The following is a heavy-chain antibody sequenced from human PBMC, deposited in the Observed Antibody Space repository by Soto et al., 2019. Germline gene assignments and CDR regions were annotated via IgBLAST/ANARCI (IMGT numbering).Heavy chain of an antibody. J-gene: IGHJ6*02. V-gene: IGHV3-30*18. Sequence: VGSLRLSCAASGFTFSSYGMHWVRQARGKGLEWVAVISYDGSNKYYADSVKGRFTISRDNSKNTLYLQMNSLRAEDTAVYYCAKNVAATQYYGMDVWGQGTTVTVSS. CDR3: AKNVAATQYYGMDV. CDR2: ISYDGSNK. D-gene: IGHD2-15*01. CDR1: GFTFSSYG.